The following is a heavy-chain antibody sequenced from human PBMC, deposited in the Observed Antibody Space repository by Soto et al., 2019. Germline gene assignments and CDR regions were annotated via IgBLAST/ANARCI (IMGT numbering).Heavy chain of an antibody. D-gene: IGHD3-22*01. J-gene: IGHJ2*01. CDR2: VSWNGSRT. Sequence: GGSLRLSCAASGFTFSNSDMNWVRQAPGKGLEWVSGVSWNGSRTHHADSVKGRFIISRDNSRNFLYQQMNSLRPEDMAVYYCVRRPDYDSSGYPLYWYFDLWGRGTLVTSPQ. CDR3: VRRPDYDSSGYPLYWYFDL. V-gene: IGHV3-35*01. CDR1: GFTFSNSD.